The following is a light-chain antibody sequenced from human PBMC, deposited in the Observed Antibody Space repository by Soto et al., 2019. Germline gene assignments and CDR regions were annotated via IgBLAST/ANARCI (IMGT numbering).Light chain of an antibody. CDR2: GAS. V-gene: IGKV3-15*01. CDR1: QSVSSN. CDR3: HHHNAFPLT. J-gene: IGKJ4*01. Sequence: EIVMTQSPATLSVSLGERATLSCRASQSVSSNLAWYQQKPGQAPRLLIFGASTRATGIPARFSGSGSGTEFSLTISSLQSEDFAVYHYHHHNAFPLTFGGGTKVEIK.